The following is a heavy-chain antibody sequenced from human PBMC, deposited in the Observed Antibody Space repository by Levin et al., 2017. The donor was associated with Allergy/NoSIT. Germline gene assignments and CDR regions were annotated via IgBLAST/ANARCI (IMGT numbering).Heavy chain of an antibody. CDR2: LSATGGGT. V-gene: IGHV3-23*01. J-gene: IGHJ4*02. Sequence: VASVKVSCAASGFTFSNYGMSWVRQAPGKGLEWVSTLSATGGGTYYADSVQGRFTISRDISKNTLHLQMNSLRAEDTAVYYCAKTRDWYYFDYWGQGTLVTVSS. CDR3: AKTRDWYYFDY. CDR1: GFTFSNYG. D-gene: IGHD3-9*01.